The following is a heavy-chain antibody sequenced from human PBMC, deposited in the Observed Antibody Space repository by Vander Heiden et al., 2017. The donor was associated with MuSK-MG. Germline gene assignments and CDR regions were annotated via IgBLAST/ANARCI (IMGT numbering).Heavy chain of an antibody. CDR1: GFPVSRNS. J-gene: IGHJ3*02. CDR2: IESGGST. D-gene: IGHD3-10*02. V-gene: IGHV3-66*01. CDR3: ARGARQRWLQCSDKDYAFDI. Sequence: EVQLPAPGGGLVELGGSLSLSCAAPGFPVSRNSMRWARRAQGKGLEWVSVIESGGSTYYADSGKGRFTRTRDNSKNTLYLQRYSLRAEDTAVYYCARGARQRWLQCSDKDYAFDIWCQGTMITVSS.